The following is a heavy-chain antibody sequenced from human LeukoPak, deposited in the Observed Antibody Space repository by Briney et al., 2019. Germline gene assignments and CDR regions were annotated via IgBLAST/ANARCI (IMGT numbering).Heavy chain of an antibody. Sequence: SETLSLTCAVYGGSFSGYYWSWIRQPPGKRLEWIGEINHSGSTNYNPSLKSRVTISVDTSKNQFSLKLSSVTAADTAVYYCARSGASCHYYFDYWGQGTLVTVSS. CDR3: ARSGASCHYYFDY. V-gene: IGHV4-34*01. CDR2: INHSGST. J-gene: IGHJ4*02. CDR1: GGSFSGYY. D-gene: IGHD2-2*01.